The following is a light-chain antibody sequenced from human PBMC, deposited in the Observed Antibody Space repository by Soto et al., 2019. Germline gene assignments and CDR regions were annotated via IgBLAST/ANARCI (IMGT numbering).Light chain of an antibody. Sequence: QSALTQPASVSGSPGQSITISCTGTSSDVGGYNYVSWYQQYSDKAPKLMIYEVSNRPSGVSNRFSGSKSGNTASLTISGLQAEDEADYYCSSYTTGGNLVFGGTLVFGGGTKVTVL. CDR2: EVS. CDR1: SSDVGGYNY. J-gene: IGLJ3*02. CDR3: SSYTTGGNLVFGGTLV. V-gene: IGLV2-14*01.